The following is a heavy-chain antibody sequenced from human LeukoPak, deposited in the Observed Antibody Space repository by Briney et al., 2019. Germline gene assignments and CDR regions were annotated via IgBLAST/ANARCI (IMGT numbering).Heavy chain of an antibody. Sequence: GGSLRLSCAASGFTFSSYAMSWVRQAPGKGLEWVSAISGSGGSTYYADSVKGRFTISRDNSKNTLYLQMNSLRAEDTAVYYCAKQYDFWSGYPSPFDYWGQGTLVTVSS. CDR3: AKQYDFWSGYPSPFDY. V-gene: IGHV3-23*01. CDR1: GFTFSSYA. CDR2: ISGSGGST. D-gene: IGHD3-3*01. J-gene: IGHJ4*02.